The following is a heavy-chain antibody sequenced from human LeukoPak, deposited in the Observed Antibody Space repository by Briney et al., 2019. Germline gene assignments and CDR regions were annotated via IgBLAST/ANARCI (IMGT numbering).Heavy chain of an antibody. CDR1: GGSISSYY. D-gene: IGHD3-22*01. J-gene: IGHJ6*02. CDR2: IYYSGST. Sequence: SETLSLTCTVSGGSISSYYWSWIRQPPGKGLEWIGYIYYSGSTNYNPSLKSRVTISVDTSKNQFSLKLSSVTAADTAVYYCARDLVRYYDSSGYPYYYYGMDVWGQGTTVTVSS. CDR3: ARDLVRYYDSSGYPYYYYGMDV. V-gene: IGHV4-59*12.